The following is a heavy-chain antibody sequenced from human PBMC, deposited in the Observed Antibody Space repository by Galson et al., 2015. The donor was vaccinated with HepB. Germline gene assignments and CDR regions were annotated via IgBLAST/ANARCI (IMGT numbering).Heavy chain of an antibody. J-gene: IGHJ4*02. Sequence: SLRLSCAASGFTFSGSAIHWVRQASGRGLEWIGRIGSKANSYATAYVASVRGRFTTSRDDSKNTAFLQLNSLKTDDTAVYYCTRMGDLSGYSSLWGQGTLVTVSS. CDR1: GFTFSGSA. CDR2: IGSKANSYAT. CDR3: TRMGDLSGYSSL. D-gene: IGHD6-13*01. V-gene: IGHV3-73*01.